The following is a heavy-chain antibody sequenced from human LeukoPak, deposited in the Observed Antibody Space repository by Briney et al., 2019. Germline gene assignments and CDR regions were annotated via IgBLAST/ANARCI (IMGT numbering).Heavy chain of an antibody. V-gene: IGHV1-69*05. CDR3: ASSLPPATRGPYFDY. J-gene: IGHJ4*02. CDR2: IIPIFGTA. D-gene: IGHD2-15*01. CDR1: GGTFGSYA. Sequence: SVKVSCKASGGTFGSYAISWVRQAPGQGLEWMGGIIPIFGTANYAQKFQGRVTITTDESTSTAYMELSSLRSEDTAVYYCASSLPPATRGPYFDYWGQGTLVTVSS.